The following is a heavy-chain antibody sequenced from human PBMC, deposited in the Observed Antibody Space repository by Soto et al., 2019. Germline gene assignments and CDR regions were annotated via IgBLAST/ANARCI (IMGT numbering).Heavy chain of an antibody. J-gene: IGHJ5*02. V-gene: IGHV5-10-1*01. Sequence: GESLKISCKGSGYSFTNYWISWVRQMPGKGLEWMGSIYPSDSHTNYSPSFQGHVTISADKSISTAYLPWSSLKASATAMYYCARHEDRYSSNHWFGPWGQGTLVTVSS. CDR3: ARHEDRYSSNHWFGP. CDR2: IYPSDSHT. D-gene: IGHD5-12*01. CDR1: GYSFTNYW.